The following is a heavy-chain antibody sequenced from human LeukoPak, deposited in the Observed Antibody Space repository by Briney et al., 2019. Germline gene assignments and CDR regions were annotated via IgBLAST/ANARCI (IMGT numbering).Heavy chain of an antibody. CDR2: ISYDGSNK. D-gene: IGHD6-13*01. CDR1: GFTFSSYG. V-gene: IGHV3-30*18. Sequence: GGSLRLSCAASGFTFSSYGMHWVRQAPGKGLEWVAVISYDGSNKYYADSVKGRSTISRDNSKNTLYLQMKSLRAEDTAVYYCAKEGDSSSWYLYFDYWGQGTLVTVSS. J-gene: IGHJ4*02. CDR3: AKEGDSSSWYLYFDY.